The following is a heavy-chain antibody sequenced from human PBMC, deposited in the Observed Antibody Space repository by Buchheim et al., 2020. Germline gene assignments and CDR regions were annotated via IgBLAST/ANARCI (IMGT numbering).Heavy chain of an antibody. CDR2: ISYDGSNK. CDR3: AKVRSWGLQPYYYYYGMDV. J-gene: IGHJ6*02. CDR1: GFTSSSYG. D-gene: IGHD5-24*01. Sequence: QVQLVESGGGVVQPGRSLRLSCAASGFTSSSYGMHWVRQAPGKGLEWVAVISYDGSNKYYADSVKGRFTISRDNSKNTLYLQMNSLRAEDTAVYYCAKVRSWGLQPYYYYYGMDVWGQGTT. V-gene: IGHV3-30*18.